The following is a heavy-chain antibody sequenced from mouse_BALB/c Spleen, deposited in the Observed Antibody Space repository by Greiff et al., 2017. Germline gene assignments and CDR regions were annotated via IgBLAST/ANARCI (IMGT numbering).Heavy chain of an antibody. V-gene: IGHV5-6-5*01. D-gene: IGHD1-2*01. J-gene: IGHJ1*01. CDR2: ISSGGST. Sequence: EVMLVESGGGLVKPGGSLKLSCAASGFTFSSYAMSWVRQTPEKRLEWVASISSGGSTYYPDSVKGRFTISRDNARNILYLQMSSLRSEDTAMYYCASFITTAWYFDVWGAGTTVTVSA. CDR1: GFTFSSYA. CDR3: ASFITTAWYFDV.